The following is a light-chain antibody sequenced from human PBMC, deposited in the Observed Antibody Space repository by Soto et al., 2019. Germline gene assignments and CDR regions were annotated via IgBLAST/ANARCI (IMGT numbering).Light chain of an antibody. CDR2: EVS. CDR1: SSDVGNYNF. Sequence: QSALTQPPSASGSPGQSVTISCTGNSSDVGNYNFVSWYQQHPGKAPKFIIYEVSKRPSGVPARFSASKSGNTASLTVSGLQAEDEADYFCSSYAGSNNWVFGGGTKLTVL. J-gene: IGLJ3*02. V-gene: IGLV2-8*01. CDR3: SSYAGSNNWV.